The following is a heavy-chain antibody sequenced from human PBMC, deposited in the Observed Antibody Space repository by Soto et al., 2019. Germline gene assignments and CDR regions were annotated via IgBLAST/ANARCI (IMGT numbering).Heavy chain of an antibody. D-gene: IGHD2-2*01. V-gene: IGHV1-69*01. Sequence: QVQLVQSGAEVKKPGSSVKVSCKASGGTFSSYAISWVRQAPGQGLEWMGGIIPIFGTANYAQKFQGRVTITADESTSTADMELSSLRSEDTAVYYCARDIVVVPAAKGAYYYYGMDVWGQGTTVTVSS. CDR3: ARDIVVVPAAKGAYYYYGMDV. CDR1: GGTFSSYA. CDR2: IIPIFGTA. J-gene: IGHJ6*02.